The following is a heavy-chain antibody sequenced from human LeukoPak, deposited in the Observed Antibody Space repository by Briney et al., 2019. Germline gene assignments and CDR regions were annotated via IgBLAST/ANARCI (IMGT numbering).Heavy chain of an antibody. D-gene: IGHD2-2*01. CDR3: ARERYCSSTSCYAGLYNQRYYYYGMDV. Sequence: GASVKVSCKASGGTFSSYAISWVRQAPGQGLEWMGGIIPIFGTANYAQKFQGRVTITADESTSTAYMELSSLRSEDTAVYYCARERYCSSTSCYAGLYNQRYYYYGMDVWGQGTTVTVSS. J-gene: IGHJ6*02. CDR1: GGTFSSYA. CDR2: IIPIFGTA. V-gene: IGHV1-69*13.